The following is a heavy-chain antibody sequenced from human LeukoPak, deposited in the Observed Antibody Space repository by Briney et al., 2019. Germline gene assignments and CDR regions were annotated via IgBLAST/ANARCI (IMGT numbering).Heavy chain of an antibody. CDR1: GYTFTSYD. J-gene: IGHJ4*02. D-gene: IGHD3-16*01. CDR2: IIPIFGTA. CDR3: AREREGPLGGPLDY. V-gene: IGHV1-69*05. Sequence: ASVKVSSKASGYTFTSYDISWVRQAPGQGLEWMGGIIPIFGTANYAQKFQGRVTITTDESTSTAYMELSSLRSEDTAVYYCAREREGPLGGPLDYWGQGTLVTVSS.